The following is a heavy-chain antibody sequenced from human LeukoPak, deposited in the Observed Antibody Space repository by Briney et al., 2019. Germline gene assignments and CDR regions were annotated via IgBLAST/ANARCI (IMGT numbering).Heavy chain of an antibody. CDR1: GFTVSSNY. J-gene: IGHJ4*02. CDR3: ARDGSSRSRFPIDY. CDR2: ISSSGSTI. V-gene: IGHV3-11*04. Sequence: GGSLRLSFAAHGFTVSSNYMSWVRQAPGKGLEWVSYISSSGSTIYYADSVKGRFTISRDNAKNSLYLQMNSLRAEDTAVYYCARDGSSRSRFPIDYWGQGTLVTVSS. D-gene: IGHD6-13*01.